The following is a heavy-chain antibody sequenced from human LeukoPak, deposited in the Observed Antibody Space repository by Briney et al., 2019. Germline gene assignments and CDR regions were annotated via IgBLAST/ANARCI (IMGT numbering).Heavy chain of an antibody. J-gene: IGHJ6*03. Sequence: GSSVKVSCKASGGTFSSYVITWVRQAPGQGLEWVGGIIPMFNTPNYAQKFQGRVTISTDESTHISFMELNSLRSADTAVYYCARVDRYYFYMDVWGKGTTVTVSS. V-gene: IGHV1-69*05. CDR1: GGTFSSYV. CDR2: IIPMFNTP. CDR3: ARVDRYYFYMDV.